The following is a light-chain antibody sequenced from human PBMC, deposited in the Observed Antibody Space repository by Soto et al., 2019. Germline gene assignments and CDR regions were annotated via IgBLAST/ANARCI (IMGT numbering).Light chain of an antibody. V-gene: IGKV1-5*01. J-gene: IGKJ5*01. Sequence: IQMTQSPSTLSGSVGHRLTITCRASQTISSWLAWYQQKPGKAPKLLIYDASSLESGVPSRFSGSGSGTEFTPTISSLQSEDFEVYYCQQYNNWPITFGQGTRLEI. CDR3: QQYNNWPIT. CDR2: DAS. CDR1: QTISSW.